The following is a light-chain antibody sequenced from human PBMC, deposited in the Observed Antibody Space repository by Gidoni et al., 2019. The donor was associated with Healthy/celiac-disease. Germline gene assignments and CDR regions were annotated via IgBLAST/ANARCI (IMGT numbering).Light chain of an antibody. CDR1: QYISNY. V-gene: IGKV1-33*01. CDR3: QQYDNRPYT. J-gene: IGKJ2*01. CDR2: DAS. Sequence: DIQMTQSPSSLSASVGDRVTITCQASQYISNYLHWYQQKPGKAPKRLIYDASTLETAVPSSVSGRGSGTDFTFTILSLQPDEIATCYCQQYDNRPYTFGQGTKLEIK.